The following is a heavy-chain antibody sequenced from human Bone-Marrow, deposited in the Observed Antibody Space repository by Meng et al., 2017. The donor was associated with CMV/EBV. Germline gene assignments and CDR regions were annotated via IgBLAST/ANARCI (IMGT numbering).Heavy chain of an antibody. D-gene: IGHD6-19*01. Sequence: SETLSLTCTVSGGSISSSSYYWGWIRQPPGKGLEWIGSIYYSGSTYYNPSLKSRVTISVDTSKNQFSLKLSSVTAADTAVYYCARARAVAGNWDYWGQGTLVPVSS. V-gene: IGHV4-39*07. CDR3: ARARAVAGNWDY. CDR2: IYYSGST. J-gene: IGHJ4*02. CDR1: GGSISSSSYY.